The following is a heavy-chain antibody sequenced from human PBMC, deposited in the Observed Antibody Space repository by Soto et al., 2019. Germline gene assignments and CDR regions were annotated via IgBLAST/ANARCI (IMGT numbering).Heavy chain of an antibody. Sequence: GGSLRLSCAPSGLTFSTSAMHWVRQVSGKGLEWIARIRNKANNYATSYAPSVKGRFTISKDDSENTVYLHMNSLKIEDTAIYYCAKQIYGGNSWGQGTLVTVSS. CDR3: AKQIYGGNS. D-gene: IGHD2-21*02. CDR2: IRNKANNYAT. V-gene: IGHV3-73*01. CDR1: GLTFSTSA. J-gene: IGHJ4*02.